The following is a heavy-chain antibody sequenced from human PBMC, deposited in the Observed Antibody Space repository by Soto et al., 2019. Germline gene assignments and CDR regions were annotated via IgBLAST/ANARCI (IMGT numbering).Heavy chain of an antibody. CDR2: ISSSGGST. V-gene: IGHV3-64*04. D-gene: IGHD3-10*01. J-gene: IGHJ4*02. Sequence: GGSLRLSCSASGFTFSSYAMHWVRQAPGKGLEYVSAISSSGGSTYYADSVKGRFTISRDNSKNTLYLQMNSLRAVDTAVYYCAKDSRITMVRGVVIPPGYWGQGTLVTVSS. CDR1: GFTFSSYA. CDR3: AKDSRITMVRGVVIPPGY.